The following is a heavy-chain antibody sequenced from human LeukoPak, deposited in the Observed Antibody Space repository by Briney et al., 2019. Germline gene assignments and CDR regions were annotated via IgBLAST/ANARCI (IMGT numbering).Heavy chain of an antibody. CDR3: ARSREGFDI. J-gene: IGHJ3*02. CDR1: GYTLTELS. Sequence: ASVKVSCKLSGYTLTELSMHWVRQAPGQGLEWMGWINPNSGGTNYAQKFQGRVTMTRDTSISTAYMELSRLRSDDTAVYYCARSREGFDIWGQGTMVTVSS. D-gene: IGHD1-26*01. V-gene: IGHV1-2*02. CDR2: INPNSGGT.